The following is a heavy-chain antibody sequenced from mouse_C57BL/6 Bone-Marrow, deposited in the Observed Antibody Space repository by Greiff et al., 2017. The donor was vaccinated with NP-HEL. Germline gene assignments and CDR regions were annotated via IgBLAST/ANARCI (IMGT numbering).Heavy chain of an antibody. CDR3: AKLTGTPAWFAY. J-gene: IGHJ3*01. CDR2: IYPRSGNT. V-gene: IGHV1-81*01. CDR1: GYTFTSYG. D-gene: IGHD4-1*01. Sequence: VQLQQSGAELARPGASVKLSCKASGYTFTSYGISWVKQRTGQGLEWIGEIYPRSGNTYYNEKFKGKATLTADKSSSTAYMELRSLTSEDSAVYFCAKLTGTPAWFAYWGQGTLVTVSA.